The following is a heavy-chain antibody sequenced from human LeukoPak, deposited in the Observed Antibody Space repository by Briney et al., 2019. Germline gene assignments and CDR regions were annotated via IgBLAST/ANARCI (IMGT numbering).Heavy chain of an antibody. V-gene: IGHV3-9*01. Sequence: GRSLRLSCAASGFTFGDYAMHWVRQAPGKGLEWVSGISWNSGSIGYADSVKGRFTISRDNAKNSLYLQMNSLRAEDTALYYCAKGDSSGYYKGLIDYWGQGTLVTVSS. D-gene: IGHD3-22*01. CDR2: ISWNSGSI. CDR3: AKGDSSGYYKGLIDY. J-gene: IGHJ4*02. CDR1: GFTFGDYA.